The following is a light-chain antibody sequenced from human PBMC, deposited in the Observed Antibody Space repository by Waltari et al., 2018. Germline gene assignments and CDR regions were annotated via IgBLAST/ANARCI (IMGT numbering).Light chain of an antibody. Sequence: SFVLTQPPSVSVAPGQPATIAWGGNNIGSYIVHWYQQKAGQSPVLVVFEPSDRPSGIPGRLSGSKSGNTATLTISRVEVGDEADYYCQVWDTSGDQAVFGAGTKLTVL. CDR3: QVWDTSGDQAV. J-gene: IGLJ2*01. CDR2: EPS. CDR1: NIGSYI. V-gene: IGLV3-21*02.